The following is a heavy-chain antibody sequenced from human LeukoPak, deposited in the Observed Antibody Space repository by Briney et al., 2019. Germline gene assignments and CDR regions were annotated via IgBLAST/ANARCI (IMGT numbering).Heavy chain of an antibody. D-gene: IGHD3/OR15-3a*01. V-gene: IGHV4-30-2*01. Sequence: SQTLSLTCAVSGGSISSGGYSWSWIRQPPGKGLEWIGYIYHSGSTYYNPSLKSRVTISVDRSKSQFSLKLSSVTAADTAVYYCARYGTGSLDYWGQGTLVTVSS. CDR1: GGSISSGGYS. CDR3: ARYGTGSLDY. CDR2: IYHSGST. J-gene: IGHJ4*02.